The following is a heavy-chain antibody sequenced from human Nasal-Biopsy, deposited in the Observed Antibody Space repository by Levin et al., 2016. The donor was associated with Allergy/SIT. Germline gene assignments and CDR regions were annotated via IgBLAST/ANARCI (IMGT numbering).Heavy chain of an antibody. V-gene: IGHV3-7*03. CDR3: ARDHRGAAGTLGY. Sequence: GGSLRLSCAASGFSIDFYTMNWVRQAPGKGLEWVANIKEDGSEKNYVASVKGRFTISRDNAKNSLYLQMNSLRGEDTAVYYCARDHRGAAGTLGYWGQGTLVTVSS. D-gene: IGHD6-13*01. CDR1: GFSIDFYT. J-gene: IGHJ4*02. CDR2: IKEDGSEK.